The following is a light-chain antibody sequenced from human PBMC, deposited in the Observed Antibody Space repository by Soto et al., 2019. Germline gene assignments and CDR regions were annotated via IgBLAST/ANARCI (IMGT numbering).Light chain of an antibody. CDR1: QSVSSY. J-gene: IGKJ3*01. CDR2: DAS. Sequence: IVLTHAPATLSFSPGEIATLSFRASQSVSSYLVWYQQRPGQAPRLLIDDASNRATGIPARFSGSGSGTDFTLTISSLEPEDFAVYYCQQRSNWPLTFGPGTKVDIK. CDR3: QQRSNWPLT. V-gene: IGKV3-11*01.